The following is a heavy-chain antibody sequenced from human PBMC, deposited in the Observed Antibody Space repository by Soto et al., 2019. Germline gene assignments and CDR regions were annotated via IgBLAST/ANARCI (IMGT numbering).Heavy chain of an antibody. CDR3: ARFAKEENPKVVSWYSVDY. V-gene: IGHV4-31*03. J-gene: IGHJ4*02. Sequence: SETLSLTCTVSGGSISSGGYYWSWIRQHPGKGLEWIGNIYYSGRTYYNPSLKSRVAISVDTSKNQFSLNLSSVTAADTAVYYCARFAKEENPKVVSWYSVDYWGQGTLVTVSS. D-gene: IGHD2-15*01. CDR2: IYYSGRT. CDR1: GGSISSGGYY.